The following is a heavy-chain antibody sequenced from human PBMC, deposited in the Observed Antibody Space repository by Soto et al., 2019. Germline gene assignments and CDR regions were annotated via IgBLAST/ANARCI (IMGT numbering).Heavy chain of an antibody. V-gene: IGHV3-11*01. CDR1: GFIFSDYY. CDR2: ISSRGSSI. D-gene: IGHD3-3*01. CDR3: ARGLSHPRLGVIIFSGLDV. Sequence: PGGSLRLSCAASGFIFSDYYMRWIRQAPGKGLEWISYISSRGSSIYYADSVKGRFTISRDNARSSLYLEMHSLRAEDSAVYYCARGLSHPRLGVIIFSGLDVWGQGTTVTVS. J-gene: IGHJ6*02.